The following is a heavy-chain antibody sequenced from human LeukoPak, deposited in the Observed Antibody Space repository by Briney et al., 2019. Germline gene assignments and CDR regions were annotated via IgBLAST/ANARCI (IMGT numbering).Heavy chain of an antibody. CDR2: INPNSGGT. J-gene: IGHJ4*02. CDR3: ARGRLWDNWNDPLDY. V-gene: IGHV1-2*02. CDR1: GYTFTGYY. D-gene: IGHD1-1*01. Sequence: ASVKVSCKASGYTFTGYYKHWVRQAPGQGLEWMGWINPNSGGTNYAQKFQGRVTMTRDTSISTAYMELSRLRPDDTAVYYCARGRLWDNWNDPLDYWGQGTLVTVSS.